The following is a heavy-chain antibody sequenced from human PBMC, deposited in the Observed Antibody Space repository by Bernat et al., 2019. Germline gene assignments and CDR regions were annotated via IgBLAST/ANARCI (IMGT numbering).Heavy chain of an antibody. CDR1: GFTFSSYW. J-gene: IGHJ5*02. V-gene: IGHV3-7*03. D-gene: IGHD3-16*01. CDR3: AREGGENWFDP. Sequence: EVQLVESGGGLVQPGGSLRLSCAASGFTFSSYWMSWVRQAPGKGLEWVANIKQDGSEKYYVDSVKGRFTISRDNAKNSLYLQMNSLRAEDTVVYYCAREGGENWFDPWGQGTLVTVSS. CDR2: IKQDGSEK.